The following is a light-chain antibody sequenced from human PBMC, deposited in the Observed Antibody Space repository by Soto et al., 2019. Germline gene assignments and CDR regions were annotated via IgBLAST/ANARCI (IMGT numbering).Light chain of an antibody. Sequence: QSALTQPASVSGCPGQSITISCTGTSSDVGGYNSVSWYQQHPGKAPKLMIYEVSNRPSGVSNRFSGSKSGNTASLTISGRKAEYEADYYCSSYTSSRTRVFGGGTKLTVL. CDR1: SSDVGGYNS. V-gene: IGLV2-14*01. J-gene: IGLJ3*02. CDR2: EVS. CDR3: SSYTSSRTRV.